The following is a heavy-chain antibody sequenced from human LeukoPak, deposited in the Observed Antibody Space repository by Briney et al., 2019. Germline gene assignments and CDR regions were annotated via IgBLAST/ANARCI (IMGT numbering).Heavy chain of an antibody. CDR3: ARGSGYYLDN. D-gene: IGHD3-22*01. V-gene: IGHV3-7*03. CDR1: GFTFSNYW. CDR2: IKQDGSEK. Sequence: GGSLRLSCAASGFTFSNYWMTWVRQAPGKGLEWVASIKQDGSEKYYVDSVKGRFTISRDNAKNSLYLQMNSLRAEDTAVYYCARGSGYYLDNWGQGTLVTVSS. J-gene: IGHJ4*02.